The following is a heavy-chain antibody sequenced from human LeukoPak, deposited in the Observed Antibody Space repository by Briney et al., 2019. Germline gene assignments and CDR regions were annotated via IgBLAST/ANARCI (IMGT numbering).Heavy chain of an antibody. J-gene: IGHJ4*02. V-gene: IGHV1-24*01. CDR1: GYTLTELS. Sequence: ASVKVSCKVSGYTLTELSMHWVRQAPGKGLEWMGGFDPEDGETTYAQRFRGRLTMTEDTSADTAYMELSSLRSEDTAIYFCTINLRDYWGQGTLVTVSS. CDR2: FDPEDGET. CDR3: TINLRDY.